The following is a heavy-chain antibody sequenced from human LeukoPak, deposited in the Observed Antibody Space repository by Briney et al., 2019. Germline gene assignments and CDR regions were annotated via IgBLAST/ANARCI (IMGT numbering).Heavy chain of an antibody. CDR3: ANHLAETFYFDL. CDR2: ISGSGGST. Sequence: GGTLRLSCAASGFTFSSYGMSWVRQAPGKGPEWVSAISGSGGSTYYADSVKGRFTISRDNSKNTLYLQMNSLRAEDTAVYYCANHLAETFYFDLWGRGTLVTVSS. J-gene: IGHJ2*01. V-gene: IGHV3-23*01. CDR1: GFTFSSYG.